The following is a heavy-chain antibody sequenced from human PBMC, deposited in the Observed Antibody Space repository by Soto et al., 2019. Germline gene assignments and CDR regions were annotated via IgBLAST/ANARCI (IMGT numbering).Heavy chain of an antibody. CDR2: ISWNSGSI. V-gene: IGHV3-9*01. CDR1: GFTFDAFA. J-gene: IGHJ3*02. D-gene: IGHD3-22*01. CDR3: AKTAPPYDSQGYYPFDI. Sequence: EVQLVESGGDLVLPGRSLRLSCTASGFTFDAFAMHWVRQAPGKGLEWVSGISWNSGSIGYADPVKGRFTISRDNAKKSLYLEMNSLKTEETALYYCAKTAPPYDSQGYYPFDIWGQGTLVSVSS.